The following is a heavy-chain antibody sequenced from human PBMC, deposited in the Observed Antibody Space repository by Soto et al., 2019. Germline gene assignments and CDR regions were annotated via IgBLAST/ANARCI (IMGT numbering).Heavy chain of an antibody. CDR1: GFPFGDSA. V-gene: IGHV3-49*03. CDR2: IRSIAYGKPT. CDR3: FSPGRYDDFYGIYV. Sequence: LHLSSTASGFPFGDSAMSWFRQAPGKGLEWVGFIRSIAYGKPTEYAASVEGRFTISRDDSKSIAYLQMNSLKTEDTAVYYCFSPGRYDDFYGIYVWGQ. J-gene: IGHJ6*02.